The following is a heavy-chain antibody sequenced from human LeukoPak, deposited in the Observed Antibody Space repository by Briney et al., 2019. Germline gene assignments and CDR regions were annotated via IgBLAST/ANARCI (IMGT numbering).Heavy chain of an antibody. CDR1: GDSVSSNSAA. Sequence: SQTLSLTCAISGDSVSSNSAAWNWIRQSPSRGLEWLGRTYYRSKWYNDYAVSVKSRITINPDTSKNQSSLQLNSVTPEDTAVYYCAREKETLLSITMVRGLIRRHYYMDVWGKGTTVTISS. CDR2: TYYRSKWYN. D-gene: IGHD3-10*01. CDR3: AREKETLLSITMVRGLIRRHYYMDV. V-gene: IGHV6-1*01. J-gene: IGHJ6*03.